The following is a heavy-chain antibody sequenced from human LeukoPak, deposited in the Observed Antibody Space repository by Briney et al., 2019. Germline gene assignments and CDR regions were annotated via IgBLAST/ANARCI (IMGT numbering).Heavy chain of an antibody. CDR1: GGSISSSSYY. J-gene: IGHJ6*03. V-gene: IGHV4-39*07. CDR3: ARDQKEYTYGFRSGYPDYYYMDV. CDR2: INHSGST. Sequence: PSETLSLTCTVSGGSISSSSYYWGWIRQPPGKGLEWIGEINHSGSTNYNPSLKSRVTVSVDTSKNQFSLKLSSVTAADTAVYYCARDQKEYTYGFRSGYPDYYYMDVWGKGTTVTVSS. D-gene: IGHD5-18*01.